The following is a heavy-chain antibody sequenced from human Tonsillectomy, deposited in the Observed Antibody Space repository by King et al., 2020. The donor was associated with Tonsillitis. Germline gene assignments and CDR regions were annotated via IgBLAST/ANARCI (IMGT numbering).Heavy chain of an antibody. CDR2: IRSKGFGGTT. CDR3: SRDRTYESSGDYISDNWFDP. Sequence: VQLVESGGGLVQPGRSLRLSCTASGFTFGDYAMSWFSQAPGKGLEWVGFIRSKGFGGTTAYAASLKGRFTISRDDTKRSDDLQMNNLKIVDTAVYYCSRDRTYESSGDYISDNWFDPWGQGTLGTVSS. D-gene: IGHD3-22*01. J-gene: IGHJ5*02. V-gene: IGHV3-49*03. CDR1: GFTFGDYA.